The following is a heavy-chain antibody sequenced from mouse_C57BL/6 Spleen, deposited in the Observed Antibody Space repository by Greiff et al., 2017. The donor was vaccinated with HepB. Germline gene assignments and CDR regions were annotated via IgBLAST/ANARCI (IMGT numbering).Heavy chain of an antibody. CDR2: ISSGSSTI. Sequence: EVKLMESGGGLVKPGGSLKLSCAASGFTFSDYGMHWVRQAPEKGLEWVAYISSGSSTIYYADTVKGRFTISRDNAKNTLFLQMTSLRSEDTAMYYCAKIPGGDFDVWGTGTTVTVSS. CDR1: GFTFSDYG. CDR3: AKIPGGDFDV. D-gene: IGHD5-1-1*01. J-gene: IGHJ1*03. V-gene: IGHV5-17*01.